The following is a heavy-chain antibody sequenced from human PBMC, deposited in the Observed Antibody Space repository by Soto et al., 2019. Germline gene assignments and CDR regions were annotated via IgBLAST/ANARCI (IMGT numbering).Heavy chain of an antibody. J-gene: IGHJ3*02. D-gene: IGHD2-15*01. Sequence: LSLTCAVYGGSFSGYYWSWIRQPPGKGLEWIGEINHSGSTNYNPSLKSRVTISVDTSKNQFSLKLSSVTAADKAVYYCARRWFSWGRPFDIWGQGTMVTVSS. CDR3: ARRWFSWGRPFDI. V-gene: IGHV4-34*01. CDR1: GGSFSGYY. CDR2: INHSGST.